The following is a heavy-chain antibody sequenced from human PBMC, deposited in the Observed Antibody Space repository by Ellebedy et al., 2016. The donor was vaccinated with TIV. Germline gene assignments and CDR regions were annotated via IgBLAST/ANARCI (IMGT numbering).Heavy chain of an antibody. CDR2: IYYNGNT. CDR1: GGSIRTYW. J-gene: IGHJ4*02. V-gene: IGHV4-59*08. CDR3: AAYYYDSSSFYHYFDY. Sequence: MPGGSLRLSCTVSGGSIRTYWWSWIRQPPGQGLEWIGWIYYNGNTNYNPSLKSRVTMSLDKAKNQFSLRLSSVTAADTAVYFCAAYYYDSSSFYHYFDYWGQGALVTVSS. D-gene: IGHD3-16*01.